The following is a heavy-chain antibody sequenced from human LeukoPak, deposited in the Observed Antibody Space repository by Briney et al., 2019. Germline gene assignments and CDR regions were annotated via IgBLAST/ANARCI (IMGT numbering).Heavy chain of an antibody. CDR2: INHDGSEK. CDR3: AREVTETSYFDY. Sequence: GGSLRLSCAASGFTFSRYWMNWVRQAPGKGPEWVANINHDGSEKYYVDSVKGRFTISRDNAKNSLYLQMNSLRAEDTAVYYCAREVTETSYFDYWGQGTLVAVSS. D-gene: IGHD2-21*02. J-gene: IGHJ4*02. V-gene: IGHV3-7*01. CDR1: GFTFSRYW.